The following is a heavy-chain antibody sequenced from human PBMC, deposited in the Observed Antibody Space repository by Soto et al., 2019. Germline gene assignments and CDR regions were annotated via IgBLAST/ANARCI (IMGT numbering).Heavy chain of an antibody. D-gene: IGHD3-10*01. CDR2: MNPNSGNT. J-gene: IGHJ5*02. V-gene: IGHV1-8*02. Sequence: GASVEVCCKASGYTFNSYAIHWVRQATGQGLEWMGWMNPNSGNTGYAQKFQGRVTMTRNTSISTAYMELSSLRSEDTAVYYCALLWTHFDPWGQGTLVTVSS. CDR3: ALLWTHFDP. CDR1: GYTFNSYA.